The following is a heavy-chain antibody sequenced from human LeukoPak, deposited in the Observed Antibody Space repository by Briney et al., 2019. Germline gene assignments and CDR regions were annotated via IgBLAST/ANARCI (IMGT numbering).Heavy chain of an antibody. CDR3: ARDNNWNGEETRYYYYGMDV. D-gene: IGHD1-20*01. V-gene: IGHV1-46*01. CDR1: GYTFTSYY. CDR2: INPSGGST. J-gene: IGHJ6*02. Sequence: ASVKVSCKASGYTFTSYYMHWVRQAPGQGLEWMGIINPSGGSTSYAQKFQGRVTMTRDTSTSTVYMELSSLRSEDTAVYYCARDNNWNGEETRYYYYGMDVWGQGTTVTVSS.